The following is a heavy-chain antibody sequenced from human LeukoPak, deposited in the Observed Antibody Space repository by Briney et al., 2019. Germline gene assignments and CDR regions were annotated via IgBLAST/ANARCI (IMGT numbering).Heavy chain of an antibody. CDR1: GGSISSGDYY. V-gene: IGHV4-30-4*08. CDR3: ARVGDGYREPKFDY. Sequence: SETLSLTCTVSGGSISSGDYYWSWIRQPPGKGLEWIGYIYYSGSTYYNPSLKSRVTISVDTSKNQFSLKLSSVTAADTAVYYCARVGDGYREPKFDYWGQGTLVTVSS. J-gene: IGHJ4*02. D-gene: IGHD5-24*01. CDR2: IYYSGST.